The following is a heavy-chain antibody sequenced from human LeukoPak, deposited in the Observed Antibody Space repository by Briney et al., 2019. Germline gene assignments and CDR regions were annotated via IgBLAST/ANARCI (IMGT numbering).Heavy chain of an antibody. CDR3: AKKGGAQNRYQPLFWWFDL. CDR1: GFTFSSYG. V-gene: IGHV3-30*02. CDR2: IRYDGSNK. Sequence: PGGSLRLSCAASGFTFSSYGMHWGRQAPGKGLEWVAFIRYDGSNKYYADSVKGRFTISRDNSKHTLYLQMNSLRAEDTAVYYCAKKGGAQNRYQPLFWWFDLWGQGTLVTVSS. D-gene: IGHD2-2*01. J-gene: IGHJ5*02.